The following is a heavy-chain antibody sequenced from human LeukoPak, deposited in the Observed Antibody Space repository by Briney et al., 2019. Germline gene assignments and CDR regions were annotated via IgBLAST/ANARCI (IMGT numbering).Heavy chain of an antibody. Sequence: SETLSLTCDVSGDSMNSHYWSWIRQPPGKGLECVGYIHSSGRTSQNPSLKSRVTLSVDTSKNQFSLTLNSVTAADTAVYFCARAVLMETTLFIGDWGQGTLVTVSS. CDR2: IHSSGRT. CDR3: ARAVLMETTLFIGD. CDR1: GDSMNSHY. V-gene: IGHV4-59*11. D-gene: IGHD2-8*01. J-gene: IGHJ4*02.